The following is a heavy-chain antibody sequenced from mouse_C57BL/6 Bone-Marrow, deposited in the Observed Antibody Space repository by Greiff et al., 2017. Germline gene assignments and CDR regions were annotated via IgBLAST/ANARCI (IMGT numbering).Heavy chain of an antibody. CDR3: ASNRYFDV. J-gene: IGHJ1*03. V-gene: IGHV2-2*01. CDR1: GFSLTSYG. CDR2: IWSGGST. Sequence: VKLMESGPGLVQPSQSLSITCTVSGFSLTSYGVHWVRQSPGKGLEWLGVIWSGGSTDYNAAFISRLSISKDNSKSQVFFKMNSLQADDTAIYYCASNRYFDVWGTGTTVTVSS.